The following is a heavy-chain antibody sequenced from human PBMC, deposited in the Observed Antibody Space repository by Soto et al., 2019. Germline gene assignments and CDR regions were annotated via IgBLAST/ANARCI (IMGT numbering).Heavy chain of an antibody. J-gene: IGHJ6*02. CDR2: ITSSSSYI. V-gene: IGHV3-21*01. CDR1: GFTLSRYS. D-gene: IGHD4-17*01. Sequence: GGSLRLSCAASGFTLSRYSMNWVRQAPGKGLEWVSSITSSSSYIYYADSVRGRFTISRDNAKNSLYLQMNSLRAEDTAVYYCARPWTTVTTGYYYYNMDVWGQGTTVTVSS. CDR3: ARPWTTVTTGYYYYNMDV.